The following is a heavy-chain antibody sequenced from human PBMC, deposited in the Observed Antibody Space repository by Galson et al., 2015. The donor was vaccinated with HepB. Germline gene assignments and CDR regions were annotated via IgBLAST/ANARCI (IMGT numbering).Heavy chain of an antibody. CDR3: AKAFNYDFRSAYLDY. Sequence: SLRLSCAASGFTFSSNAMTWVRLAPGKGLEWVSAISGSGGSTYYADSVKGRFSISRDNSRNTLSLQMNSLRAEDTALYYCAKAFNYDFRSAYLDYWGQGTLVTVSS. D-gene: IGHD3-3*01. V-gene: IGHV3-23*01. CDR2: ISGSGGST. CDR1: GFTFSSNA. J-gene: IGHJ4*02.